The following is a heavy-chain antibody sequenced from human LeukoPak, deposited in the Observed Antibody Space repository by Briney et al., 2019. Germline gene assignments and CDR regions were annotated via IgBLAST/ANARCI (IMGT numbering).Heavy chain of an antibody. CDR1: GGSISSYY. D-gene: IGHD6-19*01. V-gene: IGHV4-59*01. CDR3: AREGQQWGGYYYYYMDV. J-gene: IGHJ6*03. Sequence: SETLSLTCTVSGGSISSYYLSWIRQPPGKGLEWIGYIYYSGSTNYNPSLKSRVTISADTSKNQFSLKLSSVIAADTAVYYCAREGQQWGGYYYYYMDVWGKGTTGTVSS. CDR2: IYYSGST.